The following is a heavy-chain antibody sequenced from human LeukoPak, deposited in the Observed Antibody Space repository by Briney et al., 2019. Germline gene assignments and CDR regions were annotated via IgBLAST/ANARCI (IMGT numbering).Heavy chain of an antibody. Sequence: EASVKVSCKASGYTFTNYFIHWVRQAPGQGLEWMGLIKTSVDSASYAQSFQGRVTMTRDTSTSTVYMELSSLKSEDMAVYYCARYSSSSSLDYWGQGTLVTVSS. D-gene: IGHD6-6*01. CDR3: ARYSSSSSLDY. CDR1: GYTFTNYF. CDR2: IKTSVDSA. J-gene: IGHJ4*02. V-gene: IGHV1-46*01.